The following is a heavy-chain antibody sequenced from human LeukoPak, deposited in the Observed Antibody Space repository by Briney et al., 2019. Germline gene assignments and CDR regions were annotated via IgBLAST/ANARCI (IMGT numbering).Heavy chain of an antibody. CDR3: AKEAGQDYGALDAFDV. V-gene: IGHV3-21*01. D-gene: IGHD4-17*01. J-gene: IGHJ3*01. CDR2: IGGSSSSL. Sequence: AGGSLRLSCAASGFTISIYSMNWVRQAPGKGLEWLSSIGGSSSSLYYAESVKGRFIISRDNARNSLYLQMNSVRAEDTAVYYCAKEAGQDYGALDAFDVWGQGTMVTVSS. CDR1: GFTISIYS.